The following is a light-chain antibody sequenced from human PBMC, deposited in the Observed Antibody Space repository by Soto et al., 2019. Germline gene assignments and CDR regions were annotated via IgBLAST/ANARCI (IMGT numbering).Light chain of an antibody. CDR3: QQYGSSPPIT. CDR2: GAS. V-gene: IGKV3-20*01. Sequence: EIVLTQSPGTLSLSPGERATLSCRASQSVSSSYLAWYQQKPGQAPRLLIYGASSRATGIPDRXSGSXSGXXXXXXXXXXXPEDFAVXXCQQYGSSPPITFGQGTRLEIK. J-gene: IGKJ5*01. CDR1: QSVSSSY.